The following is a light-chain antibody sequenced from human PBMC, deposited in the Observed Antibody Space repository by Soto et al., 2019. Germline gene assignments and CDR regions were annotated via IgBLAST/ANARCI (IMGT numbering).Light chain of an antibody. Sequence: QSVLTQPPSVSAAPGQKVTISCSGSSSNIGNNYVSWYQQLPGTAPKLLIYENNKRPSGIPDRFSGSKSGTSATLGITGLQTGDQADYYCRTWEKSLSAGVFGGATKLT. J-gene: IGLJ3*02. V-gene: IGLV1-51*01. CDR3: RTWEKSLSAGV. CDR2: ENN. CDR1: SSNIGNNY.